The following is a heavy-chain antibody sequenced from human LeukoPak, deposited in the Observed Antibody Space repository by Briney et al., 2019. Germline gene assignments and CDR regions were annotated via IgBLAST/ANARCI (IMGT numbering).Heavy chain of an antibody. CDR2: MNPNSGNT. D-gene: IGHD6-6*01. CDR1: GYTFTSYD. J-gene: IGHJ5*02. V-gene: IGHV1-8*01. Sequence: GASVKVSCKASGYTFTSYDINWVRQATGQGLEWMGWMNPNSGNTGYAQKFQGRVSMTWNTSISTTYMELGSLKSEDTAVYYCAKIGAAARRTPNPRWFDPWGQGTLVTVSS. CDR3: AKIGAAARRTPNPRWFDP.